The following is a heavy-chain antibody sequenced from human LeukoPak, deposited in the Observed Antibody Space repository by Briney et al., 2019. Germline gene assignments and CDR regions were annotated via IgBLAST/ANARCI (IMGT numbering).Heavy chain of an antibody. V-gene: IGHV1-2*02. D-gene: IGHD6-19*01. CDR1: GYTFTGYY. J-gene: IGHJ6*03. Sequence: ASVKVSFKASGYTFTGYYIHWVRHAPGQGLEYMGWINPNSGGTNYAQKFQGRVTMTRDTSISTAYMELSRLRSDDTAVYYCARDLYQWLPSTRPRDYYYYMDVWGEGTTVTVSS. CDR3: ARDLYQWLPSTRPRDYYYYMDV. CDR2: INPNSGGT.